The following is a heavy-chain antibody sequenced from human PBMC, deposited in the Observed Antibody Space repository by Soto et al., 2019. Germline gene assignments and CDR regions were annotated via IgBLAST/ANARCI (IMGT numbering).Heavy chain of an antibody. J-gene: IGHJ6*02. Sequence: QVQLVQSGAEVKKPGASVKVSCKASGYTFSGYYMHWVRQAPGQGLEWMGWINPNSGGTNYAQKFQGWVTMTRDKSISTAYMELSRLRSDDTAVYYCARGFGEENYYGMDVWGQGTTVTVSS. CDR1: GYTFSGYY. V-gene: IGHV1-2*04. D-gene: IGHD3-10*01. CDR3: ARGFGEENYYGMDV. CDR2: INPNSGGT.